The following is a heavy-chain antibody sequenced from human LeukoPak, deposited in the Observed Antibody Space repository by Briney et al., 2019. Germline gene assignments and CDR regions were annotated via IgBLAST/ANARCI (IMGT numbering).Heavy chain of an antibody. CDR3: ARYHTGDYVRYWFDP. D-gene: IGHD4-17*01. J-gene: IGHJ5*02. CDR2: IYHSGST. CDR1: GYSISSGYY. V-gene: IGHV4-38-2*01. Sequence: SETLSLTCAVSGYSISSGYYWGWIRQPPGKGLEWIGSIYHSGSTYYNPSLKSRVTISVDTSKNQFSLKLSSVTAADTAVYYCARYHTGDYVRYWFDPWGQGTLVTVSS.